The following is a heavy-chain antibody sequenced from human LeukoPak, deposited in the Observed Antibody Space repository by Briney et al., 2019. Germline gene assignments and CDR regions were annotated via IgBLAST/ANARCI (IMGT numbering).Heavy chain of an antibody. V-gene: IGHV3-21*01. J-gene: IGHJ4*02. D-gene: IGHD2-15*01. CDR2: ISSSSSYI. CDR3: AGVGLFRLLMFDY. Sequence: GGSLRLSCAASGFTFSSYSMTWVPQAPGKGLEWVSSISSSSSYIYYAESVKGRFPISRDNAKNSLYLQMNGLRGEDTAVYYCAGVGLFRLLMFDYWGQGTLVTVSS. CDR1: GFTFSSYS.